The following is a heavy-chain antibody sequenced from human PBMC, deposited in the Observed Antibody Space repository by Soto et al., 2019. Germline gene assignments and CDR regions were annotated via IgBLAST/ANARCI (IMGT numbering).Heavy chain of an antibody. CDR2: IYYSGST. CDR1: GVSISSYY. V-gene: IGHV4-59*08. J-gene: IGHJ3*02. CDR3: ARHVYSSGWFDPCDI. Sequence: SETLSLTCTVSGVSISSYYLSWIRQPPGKGLEWIGYIYYSGSTNYNPSLKSRVTISVDTSKNQFSLKLSSVTAADTAVYYCARHVYSSGWFDPCDIWCQGTLVTVSS. D-gene: IGHD6-19*01.